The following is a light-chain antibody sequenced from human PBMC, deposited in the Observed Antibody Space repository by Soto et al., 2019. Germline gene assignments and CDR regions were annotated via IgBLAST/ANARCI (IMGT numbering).Light chain of an antibody. CDR2: DVS. Sequence: QSVLTQPRSVSGSPGQSVTISCTGTSSDVGGYNYVSWYQRHPGKAPKVIIYDVSKRPSGVPARFSGSKSGNTASLTISGLQPDDEADYYCCSYAGTYTHAVFGGGTKLTVL. CDR1: SSDVGGYNY. V-gene: IGLV2-11*01. CDR3: CSYAGTYTHAV. J-gene: IGLJ2*01.